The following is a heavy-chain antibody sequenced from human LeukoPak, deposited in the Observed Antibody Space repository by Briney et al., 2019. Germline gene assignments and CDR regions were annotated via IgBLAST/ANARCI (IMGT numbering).Heavy chain of an antibody. CDR2: IYYSGST. Sequence: SETLSLTCTVSGGSISSYYWSWIRQPPGKGLEWIGYIYYSGSTNYNPSLKSRVTISVDTSKNQFSLKLSSVTAADTAVYYCARLGGIADNWFDPWGQGTPVTVSS. V-gene: IGHV4-59*08. CDR3: ARLGGIADNWFDP. D-gene: IGHD6-13*01. CDR1: GGSISSYY. J-gene: IGHJ5*02.